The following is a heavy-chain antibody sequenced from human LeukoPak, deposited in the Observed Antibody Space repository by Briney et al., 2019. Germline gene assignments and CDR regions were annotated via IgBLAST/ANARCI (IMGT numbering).Heavy chain of an antibody. V-gene: IGHV1-18*01. Sequence: ASAKVSCKASGYTFTSYGISWVRQAPGLGLEWMGWISAYNGNTNYAQKLQGRVTMTTDTSTSTAYMELGSLRSDDTAVYYCARPKESIFGVTLYGMDVWGQGTTVTVSS. CDR2: ISAYNGNT. J-gene: IGHJ6*02. CDR1: GYTFTSYG. D-gene: IGHD3-3*01. CDR3: ARPKESIFGVTLYGMDV.